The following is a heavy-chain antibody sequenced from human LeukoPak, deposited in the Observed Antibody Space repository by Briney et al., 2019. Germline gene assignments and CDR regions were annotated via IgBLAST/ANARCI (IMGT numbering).Heavy chain of an antibody. Sequence: SETLSLTRTVSGGSISSSSYYWGWIRQPPGKGLEWIGSIYYSGSTYYNPSLKSRVTISVDTSKNQFSLKLSSVTAADTAVYYCARDRTGIAAAGYYFDYWGQGTLVTVSS. CDR3: ARDRTGIAAAGYYFDY. V-gene: IGHV4-39*07. D-gene: IGHD6-13*01. CDR2: IYYSGST. CDR1: GGSISSSSYY. J-gene: IGHJ4*02.